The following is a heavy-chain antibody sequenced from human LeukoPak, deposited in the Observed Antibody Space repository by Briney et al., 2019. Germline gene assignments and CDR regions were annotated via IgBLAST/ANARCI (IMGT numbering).Heavy chain of an antibody. D-gene: IGHD5-18*01. CDR1: GFTFSSYS. CDR3: AREAGYSYGYYFDY. Sequence: PGGSLRLSCAASGFTFSSYSMNWVRQAPGKGLEWVSSISSSSSYIYYADSVKGRFTISRDNAKNSLYLQMNSLRAEDTAVYYCAREAGYSYGYYFDYWGQGTLVTVSS. CDR2: ISSSSSYI. J-gene: IGHJ4*02. V-gene: IGHV3-21*01.